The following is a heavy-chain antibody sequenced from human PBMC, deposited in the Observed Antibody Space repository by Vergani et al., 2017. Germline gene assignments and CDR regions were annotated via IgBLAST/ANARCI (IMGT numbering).Heavy chain of an antibody. CDR2: ISGSGGST. V-gene: IGHV3-23*01. CDR1: GFTFSSYA. J-gene: IGHJ4*02. D-gene: IGHD6-6*01. CDR3: AKDMSKQLVPRQGGLDY. Sequence: EVQLLESGGGLVQPGGSLRLSCAASGFTFSSYAMSWVRQAPGKGLEWVSAISGSGGSTYYADSVKGRFTISRDNSKNTLYLQMNSLRAEDTALYYCAKDMSKQLVPRQGGLDYWGQGTLVTVSS.